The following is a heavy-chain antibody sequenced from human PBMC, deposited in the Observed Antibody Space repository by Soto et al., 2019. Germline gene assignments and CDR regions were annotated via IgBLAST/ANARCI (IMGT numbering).Heavy chain of an antibody. D-gene: IGHD2-15*01. CDR1: GHSISGSSYY. J-gene: IGHJ5*02. CDR3: ARRRLYCSGGNCNNWIDP. Sequence: SETLSLTCTVSGHSISGSSYYWGWIRQPPGKGLEWIGSIYYSGSTYYNPSVKSRVTISVDTTKNQFSLKLTSVTAADTAVYYCARRRLYCSGGNCNNWIDPWGQGTLVTVSS. V-gene: IGHV4-39*01. CDR2: IYYSGST.